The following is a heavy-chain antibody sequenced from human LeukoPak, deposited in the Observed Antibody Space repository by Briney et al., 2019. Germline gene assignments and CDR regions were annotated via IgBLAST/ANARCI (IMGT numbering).Heavy chain of an antibody. CDR3: ARDSTPGYYYDTAVGVFDI. CDR2: ISSSSSTI. V-gene: IGHV3-48*01. J-gene: IGHJ3*02. D-gene: IGHD3-22*01. Sequence: GGSLRLSCAASGFTFSSYSMNWVRQAPGKGLEWVSYISSSSSTIYYADSVKGRFTISRDNAKNSLYLQMSSLSAEDTAVYYCARDSTPGYYYDTAVGVFDIWGQGTMVIVSS. CDR1: GFTFSSYS.